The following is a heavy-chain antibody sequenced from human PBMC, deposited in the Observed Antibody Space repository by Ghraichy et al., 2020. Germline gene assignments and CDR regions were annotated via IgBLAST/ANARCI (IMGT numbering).Heavy chain of an antibody. CDR3: ARHGDVLFYLVPGFDP. D-gene: IGHD2/OR15-2a*01. J-gene: IGHJ5*02. V-gene: IGHV4-39*01. CDR1: GGSISSSSYY. Sequence: SQTLSLTCTVSGGSISSSSYYWGWIRQPPGKGLEWIGSIYYSGSTYYNPSLKSRVTISVDTSKNQFSLKLSSVTAADTAVYYCARHGDVLFYLVPGFDPWGQGTLVTVSS. CDR2: IYYSGST.